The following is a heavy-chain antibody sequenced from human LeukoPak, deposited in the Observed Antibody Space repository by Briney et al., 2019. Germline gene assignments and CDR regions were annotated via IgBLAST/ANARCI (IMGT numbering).Heavy chain of an antibody. J-gene: IGHJ2*01. CDR3: ARELFWYFDL. Sequence: PGRSLRLSCAASGFTFNDYWMSWVRQSPGKGLEWVANIKHDGSEKYYVDSVKGRFTISRDNAKNSLYLQMNSLRAEDTAVYYCARELFWYFDLWGRGTLVTVSS. CDR1: GFTFNDYW. V-gene: IGHV3-7*01. D-gene: IGHD2/OR15-2a*01. CDR2: IKHDGSEK.